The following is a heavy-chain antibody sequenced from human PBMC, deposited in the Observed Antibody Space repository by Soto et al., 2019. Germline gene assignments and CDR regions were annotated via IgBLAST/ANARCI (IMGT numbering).Heavy chain of an antibody. J-gene: IGHJ5*02. V-gene: IGHV4-30-2*01. CDR1: DGSSSSGGYY. CDR3: ARGPPLVP. CDR2: IYHSGST. Sequence: SETCRVADGSSSSGGYYRSRIRQPPGKGLEWIGYIYHSGSTYYNPSLKSRVTISVDRSKNQFSLKLSSVTAADTAVYYCARGPPLVPSGQGTLVTVPS.